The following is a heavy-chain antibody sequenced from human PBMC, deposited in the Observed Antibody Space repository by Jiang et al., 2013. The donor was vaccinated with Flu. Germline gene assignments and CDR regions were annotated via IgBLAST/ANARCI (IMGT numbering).Heavy chain of an antibody. CDR2: INTNTGNP. CDR1: GYMITSYA. V-gene: IGHV7-4-1*02. CDR3: ARGLKAVAGHKIYYYYGMDV. D-gene: IGHD6-19*01. Sequence: QSGSELKKPGASVKVSCKASGYMITSYAMNWVRQAPGQGLEWMGWINTNTGNPTYAQGFTGRFVFSLDTSVSTAYLQISSLKAEDTAVYYCARGLKAVAGHKIYYYYGMDVWGQGTTVTVSS. J-gene: IGHJ6*02.